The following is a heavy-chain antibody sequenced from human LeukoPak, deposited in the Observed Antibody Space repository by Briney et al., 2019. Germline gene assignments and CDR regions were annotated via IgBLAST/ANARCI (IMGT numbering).Heavy chain of an antibody. V-gene: IGHV3-23*01. CDR3: ASSLGYYDSSGQLDY. J-gene: IGHJ4*02. D-gene: IGHD3-22*01. CDR1: GFTFSSCA. CDR2: ISGSGGIT. Sequence: PGGSLRLSCAASGFTFSSCAMNWVRQAPGKGLEWVSGISGSGGITHYADSVKGRFTISRDNSKNTLYLQMNSLRAEDTAVYYCASSLGYYDSSGQLDYWGQGTLVTVSS.